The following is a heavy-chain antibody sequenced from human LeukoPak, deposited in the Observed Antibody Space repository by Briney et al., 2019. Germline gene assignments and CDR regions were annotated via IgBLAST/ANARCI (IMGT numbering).Heavy chain of an antibody. CDR3: ARGHSYYDSSGYYP. J-gene: IGHJ5*02. D-gene: IGHD3-22*01. Sequence: SETLSLTCAVYGGSFSGYYWSWIRQPPGKGLEWIGEINHSGSTNYNPSLKSRVTISVDTSKNQFSLKLSSVTAADTAVYYCARGHSYYDSSGYYPWGQGTLVAVSS. V-gene: IGHV4-34*01. CDR1: GGSFSGYY. CDR2: INHSGST.